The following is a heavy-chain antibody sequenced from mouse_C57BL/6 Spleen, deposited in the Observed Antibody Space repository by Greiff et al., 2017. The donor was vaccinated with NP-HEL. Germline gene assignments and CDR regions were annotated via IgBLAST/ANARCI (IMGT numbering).Heavy chain of an antibody. CDR3: ARGTHSYVSSYFDV. Sequence: VQLQQPGAELVRPGSSVKLSCKASGYTFTSYWMDWVKQRPGQGLEWIGNIYPSDSETHYNQKFKDKATLTVDKSSSTAYMHLSSLTSEDSAVYYCARGTHSYVSSYFDVWGTGTTVTVSS. V-gene: IGHV1-61*01. D-gene: IGHD1-1*01. CDR1: GYTFTSYW. CDR2: IYPSDSET. J-gene: IGHJ1*03.